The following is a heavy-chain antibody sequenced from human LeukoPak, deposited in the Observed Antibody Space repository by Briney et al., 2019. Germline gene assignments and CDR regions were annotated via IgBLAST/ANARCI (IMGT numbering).Heavy chain of an antibody. D-gene: IGHD3-22*01. V-gene: IGHV5-51*01. CDR3: ASTYDSSGYYRDY. J-gene: IGHJ4*02. Sequence: GESLKISCKGSGYSFTSYWIGRVRQMPGKGLEWMGIIYPGDSDTRYSPSFQGQVTISADKSISTAYLQWSSLKASDTAMYYCASTYDSSGYYRDYWGQGTLVTVSS. CDR2: IYPGDSDT. CDR1: GYSFTSYW.